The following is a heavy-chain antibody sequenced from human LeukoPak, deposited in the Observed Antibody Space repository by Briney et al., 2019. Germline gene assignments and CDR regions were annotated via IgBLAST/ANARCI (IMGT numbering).Heavy chain of an antibody. D-gene: IGHD4-17*01. Sequence: GGSLRLSCAASGFTVSSNYMSWVRQAPGKGLEWVSVIYSGGSTYYADSVKGRFTISRDNSKNTLYLQMNSLRAEDTAVHYCAASRDYGDLEYWGQGTLVTVSS. V-gene: IGHV3-53*01. CDR3: AASRDYGDLEY. J-gene: IGHJ4*02. CDR2: IYSGGST. CDR1: GFTVSSNY.